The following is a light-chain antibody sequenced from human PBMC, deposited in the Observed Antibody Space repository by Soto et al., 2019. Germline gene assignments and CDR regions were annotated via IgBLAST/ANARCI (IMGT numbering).Light chain of an antibody. CDR3: QQYGSSSRT. V-gene: IGKV3-20*01. Sequence: EIVLTQSPSTLSLSPGERATLSCRASQSVSSYLAWYQQKPGQAPRLLIYGASSRATGIPDRFSGSGSGTDFTLTISRLEAEDFAVYYCQQYGSSSRTFGQGTKVEIK. J-gene: IGKJ1*01. CDR1: QSVSSY. CDR2: GAS.